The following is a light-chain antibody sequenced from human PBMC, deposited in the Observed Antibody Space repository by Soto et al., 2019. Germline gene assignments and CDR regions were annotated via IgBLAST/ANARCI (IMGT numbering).Light chain of an antibody. CDR2: TNN. CDR1: TSNIESHP. V-gene: IGLV1-44*01. Sequence: QSVLTQPPPASGTPGQRIIISCSGSTSNIESHPVNWFQQVPGAAPKLLIKTNNQRPSGVPDRFSGSKSGASASLAISGLQSEDEATYYCATWDDSRNGVFGSGTKVTV. J-gene: IGLJ1*01. CDR3: ATWDDSRNGV.